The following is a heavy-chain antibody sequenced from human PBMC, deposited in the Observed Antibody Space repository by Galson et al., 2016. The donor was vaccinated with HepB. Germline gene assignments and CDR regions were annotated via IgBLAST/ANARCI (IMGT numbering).Heavy chain of an antibody. V-gene: IGHV1-18*01. CDR3: ATDSVADNFEY. CDR1: GYTFTSYG. Sequence: SVKVSCKASGYTFTSYGISWVRQAPGQGLEWMGWISAYNGNTNYAQKLQGRVTMTTDTSTSTAYMEPRSLRSDDTAVYYCATDSVADNFEYWGQGTLVTVSS. CDR2: ISAYNGNT. D-gene: IGHD6-19*01. J-gene: IGHJ4*02.